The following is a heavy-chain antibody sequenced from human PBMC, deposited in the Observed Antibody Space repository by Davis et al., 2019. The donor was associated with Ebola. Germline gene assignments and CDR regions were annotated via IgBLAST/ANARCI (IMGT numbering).Heavy chain of an antibody. CDR3: ARKAGTTVVTQYFDY. V-gene: IGHV1-69*13. J-gene: IGHJ4*02. Sequence: AASVKVSCKASGGTFSSYAISWVRQAPGQGLEWMGGIIPIFGTANYAQKFQGRVTITADESTSTAYMGLSSLRSEDTAVYYCARKAGTTVVTQYFDYWGQGTLVTVSS. CDR1: GGTFSSYA. D-gene: IGHD4-23*01. CDR2: IIPIFGTA.